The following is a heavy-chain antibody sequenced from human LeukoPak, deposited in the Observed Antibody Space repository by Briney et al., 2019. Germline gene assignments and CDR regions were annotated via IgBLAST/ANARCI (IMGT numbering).Heavy chain of an antibody. D-gene: IGHD4-11*01. CDR2: ISGSGGST. V-gene: IGHV3-23*01. Sequence: GGSLRLSCAASGFTFSSYAMSWVRQAPGEGLEWVSAISGSGGSTYYADSVKGRFTISRDNSKNTLYLQMNSLRAEDTAVYYCAKDWGGVTTPYYYYGMDVWGQGTTVTVSS. CDR3: AKDWGGVTTPYYYYGMDV. CDR1: GFTFSSYA. J-gene: IGHJ6*02.